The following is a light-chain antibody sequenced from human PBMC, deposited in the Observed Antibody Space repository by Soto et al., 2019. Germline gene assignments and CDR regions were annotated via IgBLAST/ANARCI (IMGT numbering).Light chain of an antibody. Sequence: DIQMTQSPSTLSAFVGDRVTITCRASQSIDIWLAWYQQKPGKAPEILIYRASTLQSGVPSRFSGRGSGTEVTLTISSLQPDDFATFYCQQYSRYPLTFGGGTKVEIK. CDR1: QSIDIW. CDR2: RAS. J-gene: IGKJ4*01. CDR3: QQYSRYPLT. V-gene: IGKV1-5*03.